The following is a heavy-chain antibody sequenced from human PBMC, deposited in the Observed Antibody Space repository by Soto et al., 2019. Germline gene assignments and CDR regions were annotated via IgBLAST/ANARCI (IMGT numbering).Heavy chain of an antibody. D-gene: IGHD3-22*01. V-gene: IGHV1-69*13. CDR3: AREVTYDSPNWFDP. J-gene: IGHJ5*02. CDR2: IIPIFGTA. CDR1: GGTFSSYA. Sequence: ASVKVSCKASGGTFSSYAISWVRQAPGQGLEWMGGIIPIFGTANYAQKFQGRVTITADESTSTAYMELSSLRSEDTAVYYCAREVTYDSPNWFDPWGQGTLVTVSS.